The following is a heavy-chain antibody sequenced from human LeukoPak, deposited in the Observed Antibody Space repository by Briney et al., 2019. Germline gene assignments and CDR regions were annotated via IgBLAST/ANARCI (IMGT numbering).Heavy chain of an antibody. J-gene: IGHJ4*02. CDR1: GGSFSGYY. Sequence: PSETLSLTCAVYGGSFSGYYWSWIRQPPGKGLEWIGEINHSGSTNYNPSLKSRVTISVDTSKNQFSLKLSSVTAADTAVYYCASRGPSGSNYFDYWGQGTLVTVSS. V-gene: IGHV4-34*01. CDR2: INHSGST. CDR3: ASRGPSGSNYFDY. D-gene: IGHD1-26*01.